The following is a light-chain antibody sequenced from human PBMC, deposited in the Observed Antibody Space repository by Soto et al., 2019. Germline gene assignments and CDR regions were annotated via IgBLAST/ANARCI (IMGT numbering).Light chain of an antibody. V-gene: IGKV3-15*01. Sequence: EIVMTQSPGALSVSPGERATLSCRASQSVSSNLAWSQQKPGQAPRLLIYGASTRAIGIPARFSGSGSGTEFSLTISSLQSEDVAVYYCQQYKDWPPLTFGGGTKVEIK. CDR1: QSVSSN. CDR2: GAS. J-gene: IGKJ4*01. CDR3: QQYKDWPPLT.